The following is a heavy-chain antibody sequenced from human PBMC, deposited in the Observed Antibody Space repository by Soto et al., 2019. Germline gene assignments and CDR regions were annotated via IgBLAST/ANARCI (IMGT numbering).Heavy chain of an antibody. CDR1: GFTFSTYS. CDR3: AREYRSLSGRANDY. J-gene: IGHJ4*02. D-gene: IGHD6-6*01. V-gene: IGHV3-48*01. CDR2: ISTSSSTI. Sequence: EVQLVESGGGLVQPGGSLRLSCAASGFTFSTYSMNWVRQAAGKGLEWVSYISTSSSTIYYADSVKGRFTISRDNAKNALYLQKNSLRAEDTAVYYCAREYRSLSGRANDYWGQGTLVTVSS.